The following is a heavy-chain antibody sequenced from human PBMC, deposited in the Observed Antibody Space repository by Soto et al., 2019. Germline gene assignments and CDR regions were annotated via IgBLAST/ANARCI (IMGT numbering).Heavy chain of an antibody. J-gene: IGHJ4*02. CDR1: GYTLTELS. Sequence: ASVKVSCKVSGYTLTELSIHWVRQAPGEGLEWMGGFDLENGETIYAQRFQGRVTMTEESSADTPYMELSSLRSDDTAVYYCARDARLRYYYDSSGSLDYWGQGTLVTVSS. CDR3: ARDARLRYYYDSSGSLDY. V-gene: IGHV1-24*01. CDR2: FDLENGET. D-gene: IGHD3-22*01.